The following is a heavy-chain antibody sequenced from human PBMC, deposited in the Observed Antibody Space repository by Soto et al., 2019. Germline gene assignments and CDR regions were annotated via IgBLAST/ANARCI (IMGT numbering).Heavy chain of an antibody. J-gene: IGHJ4*02. V-gene: IGHV3-15*07. CDR3: TTDPEGSYSSNWTPNY. Sequence: EVQLVESGGGLVKPGGSLRLSCAASGFTFTNAWMNWVRQAPGKGLEWVGRIKSKTDGGTTDYAAPVKGRFTISRDDAKNTLYLQMNSLKTEDTAVYYCTTDPEGSYSSNWTPNYWGQGTLVTVSS. CDR2: IKSKTDGGTT. CDR1: GFTFTNAW. D-gene: IGHD6-13*01.